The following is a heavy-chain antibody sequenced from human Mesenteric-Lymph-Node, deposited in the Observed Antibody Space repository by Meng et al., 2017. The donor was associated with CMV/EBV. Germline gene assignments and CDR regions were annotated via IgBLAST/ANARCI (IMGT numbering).Heavy chain of an antibody. D-gene: IGHD6-13*01. CDR3: GRETSAVGYFDY. J-gene: IGHJ4*02. Sequence: SETLSLTCAISGDSVSSNTVAWNWIRQSPSRGLEWLGRTYYRSKWYNDSASSVQSRVVIDPDTSKNQFSLQLHSVTPEDTAVYFCGRETSAVGYFDYWGQGTLVTVSS. CDR2: TYYRSKWYN. V-gene: IGHV6-1*01. CDR1: GDSVSSNTVA.